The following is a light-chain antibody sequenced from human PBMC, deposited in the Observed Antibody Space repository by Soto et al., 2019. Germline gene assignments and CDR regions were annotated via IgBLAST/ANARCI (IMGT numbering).Light chain of an antibody. J-gene: IGKJ4*01. CDR3: QQRSNWPLT. CDR1: QSVSSY. V-gene: IGKV3-11*01. CDR2: DAS. Sequence: EIVLTQSPATLYLSPGERATLSCRASQSVSSYLAWYQQKPGQAPRLLIYDASNRATGIPARFSGSGSGTDFTLTISSLEPEDFAVYYGQQRSNWPLTFGGGTTVEIK.